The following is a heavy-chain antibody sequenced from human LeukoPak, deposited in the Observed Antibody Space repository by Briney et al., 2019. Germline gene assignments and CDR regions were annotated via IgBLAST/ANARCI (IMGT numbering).Heavy chain of an antibody. V-gene: IGHV1-8*01. J-gene: IGHJ4*02. D-gene: IGHD3-22*01. CDR1: GYTFTSYD. Sequence: EASVKVSCKASGYTFTSYDINWVRQATGQGLEWMGWMNPNGGNTGYAQKFQGRVTMTRDTSISTAYMELSSLSSEDTAVYYCARGLYYHSSTYYFDFWGQGTLVTVSS. CDR3: ARGLYYHSSTYYFDF. CDR2: MNPNGGNT.